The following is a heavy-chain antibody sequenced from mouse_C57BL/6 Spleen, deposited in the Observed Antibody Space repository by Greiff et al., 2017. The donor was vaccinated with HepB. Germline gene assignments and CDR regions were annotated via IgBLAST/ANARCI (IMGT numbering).Heavy chain of an antibody. CDR1: GFSLTSYA. J-gene: IGHJ3*01. D-gene: IGHD1-1*01. CDR2: IWTGGGT. Sequence: VKLQESGPGLVAPSQSLSITCTVSGFSLTSYAISWVRQPPGKGLEWLGVIWTGGGTNYNSALKSRLSISKDNSKSQVFLKMNSLQTDDTARYYCARNERTYGSSPAWFAYWGQGTLVTVSA. V-gene: IGHV2-9-1*01. CDR3: ARNERTYGSSPAWFAY.